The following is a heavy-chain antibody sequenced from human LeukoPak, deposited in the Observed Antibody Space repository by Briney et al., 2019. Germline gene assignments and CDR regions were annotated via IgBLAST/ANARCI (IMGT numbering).Heavy chain of an antibody. Sequence: SETLSLTCAVYGGSFSGYCWSWIRQPPGKGLEWIGEINHSGSTNYNPSLKSRVTISVDTSKNQFSLKLSSVTAADTAVYYCARGDGIDNWFDPWGQGTLVTVSS. CDR2: INHSGST. D-gene: IGHD1-1*01. V-gene: IGHV4-34*01. CDR3: ARGDGIDNWFDP. J-gene: IGHJ5*02. CDR1: GGSFSGYC.